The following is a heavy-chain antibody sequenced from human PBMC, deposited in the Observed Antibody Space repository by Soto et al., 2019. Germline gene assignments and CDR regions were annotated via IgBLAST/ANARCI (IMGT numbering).Heavy chain of an antibody. CDR3: ARDETTVAPFDY. CDR2: ISFDGSHK. Sequence: QLVESGGGVVQPGRSLRLSCAASGFSFNKSSMHWVRQVPGKGLEWVAVISFDGSHKYYADSVKGRFTISRDNSKNTLYLQINSLSGEDTAVYYCARDETTVAPFDYWDQGTLVTVSS. D-gene: IGHD1-1*01. J-gene: IGHJ4*02. CDR1: GFSFNKSS. V-gene: IGHV3-30-3*01.